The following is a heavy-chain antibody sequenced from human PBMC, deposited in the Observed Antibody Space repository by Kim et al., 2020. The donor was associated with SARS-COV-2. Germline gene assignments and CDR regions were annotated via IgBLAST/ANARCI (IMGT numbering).Heavy chain of an antibody. Sequence: GGSLRLSCAASGFTFDDYAMHWVRQAPGKGLEWVSGISWNSGSIGYADSVKGRFTTSRDNAKNSLYLQMNSLRAEDTALYYCAKGFLPYGDYEDWFDPWGQGTLVTVSS. CDR2: ISWNSGSI. D-gene: IGHD4-17*01. CDR3: AKGFLPYGDYEDWFDP. V-gene: IGHV3-9*01. J-gene: IGHJ5*02. CDR1: GFTFDDYA.